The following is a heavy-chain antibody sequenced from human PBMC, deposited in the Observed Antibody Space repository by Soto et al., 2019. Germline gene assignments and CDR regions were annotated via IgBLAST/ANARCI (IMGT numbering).Heavy chain of an antibody. CDR3: AKDPRYCSGGSCYSHHYYGMDV. J-gene: IGHJ6*02. V-gene: IGHV3-30*18. D-gene: IGHD2-15*01. CDR2: ISYDGSNK. CDR1: GFTFSSYG. Sequence: QVQLVESGGGVVQPGRSLRLSCAASGFTFSSYGMHWVRQAPGKGLEWVAVISYDGSNKYYADSVKGRFTISRDNSKNTLYLQMNSLRAEDTAVYYCAKDPRYCSGGSCYSHHYYGMDVWGQGTTVTVSS.